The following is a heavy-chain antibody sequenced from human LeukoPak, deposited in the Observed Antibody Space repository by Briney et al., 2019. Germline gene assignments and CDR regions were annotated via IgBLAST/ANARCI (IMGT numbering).Heavy chain of an antibody. CDR3: ARESGRYDFWSGFMASEYYYYYMDV. J-gene: IGHJ6*03. CDR2: IYYSGSA. D-gene: IGHD3-3*01. V-gene: IGHV4-39*07. CDR1: GGSISSSSYY. Sequence: SETLSLTCTVSGGSISSSSYYWGWIRQPPGKGLEWIGSIYYSGSAYYNPSLKSRVTISVDTSKNQFSLKLSSVTAADTAVYYCARESGRYDFWSGFMASEYYYYYMDVWGKGTTVTVSS.